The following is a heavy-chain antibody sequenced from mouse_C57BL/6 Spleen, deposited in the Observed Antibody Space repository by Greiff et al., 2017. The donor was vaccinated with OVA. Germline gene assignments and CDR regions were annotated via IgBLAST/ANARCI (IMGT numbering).Heavy chain of an antibody. D-gene: IGHD4-1*01. J-gene: IGHJ3*01. CDR2: IYPGDGDT. Sequence: VQLQQSGAELVKPGASVKISCKASGYAFSSYWMNWVKQRPGKGLEWIGQIYPGDGDTNYNGKFKGKATLTADQSSSTAYMQLSSLTSEDSAVYFCARLESLTGAWFAYWGQGTLVTVSA. V-gene: IGHV1-80*01. CDR1: GYAFSSYW. CDR3: ARLESLTGAWFAY.